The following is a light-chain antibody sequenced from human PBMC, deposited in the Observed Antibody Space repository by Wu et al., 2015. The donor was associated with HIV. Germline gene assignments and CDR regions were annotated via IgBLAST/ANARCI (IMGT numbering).Light chain of an antibody. V-gene: IGKV3/OR2-268*02. CDR2: GTS. CDR3: QQYSNSLPFT. CDR1: QSVSSST. J-gene: IGKJ3*01. Sequence: EIVMTQSPATLSLSPGERATLSCRASQSVSSSTLSWYQQKPGQAPRLLIYGTSTRAPGVPARFSGSGSGTDFTLTVSSLQPEDFAVYYCQQYSNSLPFTFGPGTKVDIK.